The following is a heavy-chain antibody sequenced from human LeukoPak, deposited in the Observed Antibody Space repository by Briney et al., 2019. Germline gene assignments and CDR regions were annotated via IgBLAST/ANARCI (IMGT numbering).Heavy chain of an antibody. J-gene: IGHJ4*02. CDR1: GLTFAKTS. Sequence: GGSLRLSCAASGLTFAKTSMTWVRQAPGKGLGGVSTISPSGRSTYYADSVKGRFTISRDNSKNTLYLQMITLRAGDTAVYYCSAQPEEVAGGMNSWGQGALVTVSS. CDR2: ISPSGRST. CDR3: SAQPEEVAGGMNS. V-gene: IGHV3-23*01. D-gene: IGHD6-19*01.